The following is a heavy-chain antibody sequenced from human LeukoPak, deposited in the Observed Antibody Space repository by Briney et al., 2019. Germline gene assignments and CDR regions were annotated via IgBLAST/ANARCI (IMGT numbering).Heavy chain of an antibody. D-gene: IGHD3-10*01. CDR2: MNLNSGNT. CDR1: GYTFTSYD. J-gene: IGHJ4*02. CDR3: ARGPQVLWFGETVDY. Sequence: ASVKVSCKASGYTFTSYDINWVRQATGQGLEWMGWMNLNSGNTGYAQKFQGRVTMTRNTSISTAYMELSSLRSEDTAVYYCARGPQVLWFGETVDYWGQGTLVTVSS. V-gene: IGHV1-8*01.